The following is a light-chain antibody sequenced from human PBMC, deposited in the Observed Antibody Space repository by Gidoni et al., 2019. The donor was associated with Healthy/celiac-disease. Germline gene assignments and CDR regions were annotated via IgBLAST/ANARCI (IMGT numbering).Light chain of an antibody. J-gene: IGLJ1*01. CDR2: SVS. CDR1: SSYVGGYNY. CDR3: SSYTSSSTLRV. V-gene: IGLV2-14*01. Sequence: QSALTQPASVSGSPGQSITISCTGTSSYVGGYNYVSWYQQHPGKAPKLMIYSVSNRPSGVSNRFSGSKSGNTASLTISGLQAEDEADYYCSSYTSSSTLRVFGTGTKVTVL.